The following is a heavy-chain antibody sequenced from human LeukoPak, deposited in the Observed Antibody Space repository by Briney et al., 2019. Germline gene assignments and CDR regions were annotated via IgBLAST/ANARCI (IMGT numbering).Heavy chain of an antibody. CDR2: AFVGGDT. Sequence: GSLRLSCVSSGLDVSGTYMSWIRQAPGKGLEWVSTAFVGGDTYYADSVEGRFTLSKDISTNTMYLQMDGLRPEDRAVYFCARDQLDHWGQGALVSVSP. CDR1: GLDVSGTY. V-gene: IGHV3-53*01. J-gene: IGHJ5*02. CDR3: ARDQLDH.